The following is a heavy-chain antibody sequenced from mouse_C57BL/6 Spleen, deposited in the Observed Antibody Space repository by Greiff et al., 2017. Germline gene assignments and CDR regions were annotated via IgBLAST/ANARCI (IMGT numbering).Heavy chain of an antibody. V-gene: IGHV1-55*01. CDR3: ARLGY. J-gene: IGHJ4*01. Sequence: QVQLQQPGAELVKPGASVKMSCKASGYTFTSYWITWVKQRPGQGLEWIGDIYPGSGSTNYNEKFKGKATLTVDTYSSTAYMQLSSLTSEDSAVYYWARLGYWGQGPSVTVA. CDR1: GYTFTSYW. CDR2: IYPGSGST.